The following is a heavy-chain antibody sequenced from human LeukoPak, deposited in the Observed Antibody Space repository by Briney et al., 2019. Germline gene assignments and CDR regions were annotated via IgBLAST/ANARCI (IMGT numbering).Heavy chain of an antibody. CDR3: ARRGLYGSSPFGP. Sequence: PSETLSLTCTVSGGSISSSSYFWGWIRQPPGKGLECLGIIYYSGTTYYNPSLKSRVTISVDTSNNQFSLKLSSVTAADTAVYYCARRGLYGSSPFGPWGQGTLVTVSS. V-gene: IGHV4-39*01. J-gene: IGHJ5*02. D-gene: IGHD2-2*01. CDR2: IYYSGTT. CDR1: GGSISSSSYF.